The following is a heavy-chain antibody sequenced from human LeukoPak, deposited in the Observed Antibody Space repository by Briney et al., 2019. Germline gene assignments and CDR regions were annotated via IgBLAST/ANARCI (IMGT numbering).Heavy chain of an antibody. CDR1: GGSISSYY. CDR2: IYYSGST. CDR3: ARLPATVFDY. D-gene: IGHD5-18*01. J-gene: IGHJ4*02. V-gene: IGHV4-59*08. Sequence: SETLSLTCTVSGGSISSYYWSWIRQPPGKGLEWIGYIYYSGSTNYNPPLKSRVTISVDTSKNQFSLKLSSVTAADTAVYYCARLPATVFDYWGQGTLVTVSS.